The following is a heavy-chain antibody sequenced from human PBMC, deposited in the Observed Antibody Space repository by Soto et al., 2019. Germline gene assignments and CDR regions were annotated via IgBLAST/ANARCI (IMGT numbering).Heavy chain of an antibody. CDR3: ARRYCSGGSCYGGIGYFDY. V-gene: IGHV1-69*02. CDR1: GGTFSSYT. D-gene: IGHD2-15*01. J-gene: IGHJ4*02. Sequence: QVQLVQSGAEVKKPGSSVKVSCKASGGTFSSYTISWVRQAPGQGLEWMGRIIPILGIANYAQKFQGRVTITADKSTSTAYMELSRLRSEDTAVYYCARRYCSGGSCYGGIGYFDYWGQGTLVTVSS. CDR2: IIPILGIA.